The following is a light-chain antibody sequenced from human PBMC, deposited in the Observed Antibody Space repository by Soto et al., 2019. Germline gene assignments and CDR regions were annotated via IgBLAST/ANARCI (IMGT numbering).Light chain of an antibody. Sequence: DIQTTQSPTSLSASVGDSVTITYQPSQDTRNYLNWYQQQPEKAPKLLIYDASNLETGVPSRFSGSGSGTDFLFSISSLQPEDIATYYCLQYGNLPPRTFGPGTKVGIK. CDR1: QDTRNY. J-gene: IGKJ3*01. CDR3: LQYGNLPPRT. CDR2: DAS. V-gene: IGKV1-33*01.